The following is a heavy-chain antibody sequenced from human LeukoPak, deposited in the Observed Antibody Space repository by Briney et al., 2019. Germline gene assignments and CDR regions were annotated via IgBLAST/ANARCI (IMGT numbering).Heavy chain of an antibody. Sequence: GGSLRLSCAASGFTFNNYAMGWVRQAPGKGLEWVSTISSTSGDTYYADSVKGRFTISRDNSKNTLYLQMNSLRAEDTAVYYCAKDSHITMVRGVPFDYWGQGTLVTVSS. CDR2: ISSTSGDT. CDR3: AKDSHITMVRGVPFDY. CDR1: GFTFNNYA. D-gene: IGHD3-10*01. V-gene: IGHV3-23*01. J-gene: IGHJ4*02.